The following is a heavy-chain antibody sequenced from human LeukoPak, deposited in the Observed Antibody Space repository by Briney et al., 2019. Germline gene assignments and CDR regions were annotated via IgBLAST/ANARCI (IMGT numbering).Heavy chain of an antibody. Sequence: GGSLRLSCAASGFTVSTYYMTWVRQAPGKGLECVSVIYSGGSTYYADSVKGRFTVSRDNSKNTLYLQMNSLRAEDTAVYYCAKLREGNSHDAFDIWGQGTMVTVSS. D-gene: IGHD3-16*01. J-gene: IGHJ3*02. CDR3: AKLREGNSHDAFDI. CDR1: GFTVSTYY. CDR2: IYSGGST. V-gene: IGHV3-53*01.